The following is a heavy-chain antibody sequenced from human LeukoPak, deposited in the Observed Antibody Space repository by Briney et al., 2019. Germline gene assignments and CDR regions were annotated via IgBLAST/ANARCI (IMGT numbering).Heavy chain of an antibody. J-gene: IGHJ4*02. V-gene: IGHV1-69*04. D-gene: IGHD2-2*01. CDR2: IIPILGMT. CDR1: GGTFSTYG. CDR3: ARDGGSAMPFDY. Sequence: GASVKVSCKASGGTFSTYGISWVRQAPGQGLEWVGRIIPILGMTDYAQKFQGRVTITADKSTSTAYMELSSLRSEDTAVYYCARDGGSAMPFDYWGQGTLVTVSS.